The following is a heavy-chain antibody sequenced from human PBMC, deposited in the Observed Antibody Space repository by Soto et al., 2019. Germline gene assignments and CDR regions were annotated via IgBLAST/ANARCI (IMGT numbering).Heavy chain of an antibody. CDR1: GGSVSSGDYY. CDR2: IYNTGSA. CDR3: ARARRFTSSWFWFDP. V-gene: IGHV4-31*03. Sequence: SETLSLTCTVSGGSVSSGDYYWSWIRQHPGKGLEWIGYIYNTGSADYNASLKSRLTMSVESCKNQFSMRLTSVTAADEAVYFCARARRFTSSWFWFDPWGQGTLVTVSS. J-gene: IGHJ5*02. D-gene: IGHD6-13*01.